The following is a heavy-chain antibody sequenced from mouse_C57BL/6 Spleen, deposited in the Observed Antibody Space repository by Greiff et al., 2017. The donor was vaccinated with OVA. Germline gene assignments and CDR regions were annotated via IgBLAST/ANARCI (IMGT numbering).Heavy chain of an antibody. D-gene: IGHD4-1*01. CDR1: GYTFTSYW. CDR2: IDPSDSYT. CDR3: ARWGLGAWFAY. J-gene: IGHJ3*01. V-gene: IGHV1-50*01. Sequence: QVQLQQSGAELVKPGASVKLSCKASGYTFTSYWMQWVKQRPGQGLEWIGEIDPSDSYTNYNQKFKGKATLTVDTSSSTAYMQLSSLTSEDSAVYYCARWGLGAWFAYWGQGTLVTVSA.